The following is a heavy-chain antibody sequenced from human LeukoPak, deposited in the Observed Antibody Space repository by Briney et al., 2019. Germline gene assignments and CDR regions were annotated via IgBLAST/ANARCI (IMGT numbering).Heavy chain of an antibody. Sequence: GGSLRLSCAASGFTVSSNYMSWVRQAPGKGLEWVSVIYSGGSTYYADSVKGRFTISRDNSKNTLYLQMSSLRAEDTAVYYCASRGYSYGYYYWGQGTLVTVSS. D-gene: IGHD5-18*01. CDR2: IYSGGST. CDR3: ASRGYSYGYYY. CDR1: GFTVSSNY. J-gene: IGHJ4*02. V-gene: IGHV3-66*01.